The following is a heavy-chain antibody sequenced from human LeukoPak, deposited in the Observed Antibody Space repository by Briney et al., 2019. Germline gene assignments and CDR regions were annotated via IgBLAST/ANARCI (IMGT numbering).Heavy chain of an antibody. CDR3: ARGRLDDFWSGYHWYFDL. J-gene: IGHJ2*01. V-gene: IGHV3-11*01. CDR2: ISSSGSTI. CDR1: GFTFSDYY. D-gene: IGHD3-3*01. Sequence: PGGSLRLSCAASGFTFSDYYMSWIRQAPGKGLEWVSYISSSGSTIYYADSVKGRFTISRDNAKNSLYLQMNSLRAEDTAVYYCARGRLDDFWSGYHWYFDLWGRGTLVTVSS.